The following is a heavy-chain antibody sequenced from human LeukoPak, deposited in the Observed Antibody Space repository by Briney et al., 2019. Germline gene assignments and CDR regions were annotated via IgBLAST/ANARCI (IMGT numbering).Heavy chain of an antibody. D-gene: IGHD3-10*01. Sequence: GGSLRLSCAASGFTFSDYYISWIRQAPGKGLGWVSSISSSSTYINYADSVKGRFTISRDNAKNSLYLQMNSLRAEDTAVYYCARDRSPGNFDYWGQGTLVTVSS. CDR2: ISSSSTYI. CDR3: ARDRSPGNFDY. CDR1: GFTFSDYY. J-gene: IGHJ4*02. V-gene: IGHV3-11*06.